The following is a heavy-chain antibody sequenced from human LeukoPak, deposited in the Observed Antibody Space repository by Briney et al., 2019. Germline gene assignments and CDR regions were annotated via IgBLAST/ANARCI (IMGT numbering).Heavy chain of an antibody. CDR1: GFSSSSYW. D-gene: IGHD2/OR15-2a*01. CDR3: ARVSFCPRCHFDY. J-gene: IGHJ4*02. V-gene: IGHV3-74*03. Sequence: GGSLRLSCAASGFSSSSYWMHWVHQAPGKGLVWVARISPDGSSALSADSVRGRFTISRDNADNTLYLQLNSLRAEDTAVYYCARVSFCPRCHFDYWGQGTLVTVSS. CDR2: ISPDGSSA.